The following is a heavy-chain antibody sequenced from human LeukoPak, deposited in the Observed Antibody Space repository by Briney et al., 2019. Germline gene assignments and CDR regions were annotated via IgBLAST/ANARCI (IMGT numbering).Heavy chain of an antibody. CDR2: IYPGDSET. J-gene: IGHJ4*02. V-gene: IGHV5-51*01. CDR3: ARGERGSGKYYFDF. Sequence: GESLKISCKGSGYTFTSYWIAWVRQMPGKGLECMGIIYPGDSETRYSPSFQGQVTISADKSISTAYLQWSSLKASDTAMYYCARGERGSGKYYFDFWGQGTLVTVSS. D-gene: IGHD3-10*01. CDR1: GYTFTSYW.